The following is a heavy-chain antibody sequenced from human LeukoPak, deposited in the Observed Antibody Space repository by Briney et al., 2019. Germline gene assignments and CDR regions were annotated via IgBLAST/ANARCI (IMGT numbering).Heavy chain of an antibody. CDR1: GFTFSRSA. CDR2: ISYDGGNK. D-gene: IGHD3-22*01. J-gene: IGHJ4*02. Sequence: GGSLRLSCAASGFTFSRSAMHWVRQAPGKGLEWVAIISYDGGNKYYADSVKGRSTISRDNSKNTLYLQMSSLRAEDTAVYYCARGPLYYSDSRGNPGDHWGQGTLVTVSS. CDR3: ARGPLYYSDSRGNPGDH. V-gene: IGHV3-30*04.